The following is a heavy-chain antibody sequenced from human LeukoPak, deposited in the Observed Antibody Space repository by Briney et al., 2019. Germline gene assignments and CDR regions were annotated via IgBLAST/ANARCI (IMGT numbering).Heavy chain of an antibody. J-gene: IGHJ4*02. D-gene: IGHD6-19*01. CDR1: GFTFSIYC. CDR2: INSDGRST. V-gene: IGHV3-74*01. Sequence: GGSLSLSCAVSGFTFSIYCVLCARHSPGEGLVCVSHINSDGRSTSYADSVKGRFTNGRDNAKNTLPLQMDSLRAEDTAVYYCARGASSHWYQNFDYWGQGTLVTVSS. CDR3: ARGASSHWYQNFDY.